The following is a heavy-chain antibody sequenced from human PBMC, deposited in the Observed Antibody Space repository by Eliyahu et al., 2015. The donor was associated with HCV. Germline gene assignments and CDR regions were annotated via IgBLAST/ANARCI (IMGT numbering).Heavy chain of an antibody. J-gene: IGHJ3*02. Sequence: QVQLQQSGPGLVKPSQTLSLTXXISGXSVXSXRXAWNWIRQSPSRGLEWLGRTYYRSKWYNDYAVSVKSRITINPDTSKNQFSLQLNSVTPEDTAVYYCARDQGYSSSSGAFDIWSQGTMVTVSS. V-gene: IGHV6-1*01. CDR2: TYYRSKWYN. CDR1: GXSVXSXRXA. D-gene: IGHD6-6*01. CDR3: ARDQGYSSSSGAFDI.